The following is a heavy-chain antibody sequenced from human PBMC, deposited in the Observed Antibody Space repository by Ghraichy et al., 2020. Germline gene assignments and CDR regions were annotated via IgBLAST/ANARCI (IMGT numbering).Heavy chain of an antibody. CDR1: GFTFSSYG. CDR2: MSYDGSNK. J-gene: IGHJ6*02. V-gene: IGHV3-33*01. D-gene: IGHD3-9*01. CDR3: AREDILNGYYYYYGMDV. Sequence: LSLTCAASGFTFSSYGMHWVHQTPGKGLEWVAVMSYDGSNKYYADSVKGRFTISRDNSKNTLYLQMNSLSAEDTAVYYCAREDILNGYYYYYGMDVWGQGTTVTVSS.